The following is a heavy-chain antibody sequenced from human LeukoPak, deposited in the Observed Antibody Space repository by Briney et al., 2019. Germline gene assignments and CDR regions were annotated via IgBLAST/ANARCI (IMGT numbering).Heavy chain of an antibody. CDR2: INPNSGGT. J-gene: IGHJ4*02. CDR3: ARGGAGEGYCSSSSCYGHDY. CDR1: GYTFTGCY. D-gene: IGHD2-15*01. Sequence: GASVKVSCKASGYTFTGCYMHWVRQAPGQGLEWMGWINPNSGGTNYAQKFQGRVTMTRVTSISAAYMELSRLRSDDTAVYYCARGGAGEGYCSSSSCYGHDYWGQGTLVTVSS. V-gene: IGHV1-2*02.